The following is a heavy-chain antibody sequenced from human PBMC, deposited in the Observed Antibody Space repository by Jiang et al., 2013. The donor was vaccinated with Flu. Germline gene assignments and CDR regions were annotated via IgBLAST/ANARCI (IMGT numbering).Heavy chain of an antibody. J-gene: IGHJ2*01. Sequence: VQLLESGGGVVQPGRSLRLSCAASGFIFSNFGMHWVRQAPGKALEWVAVIWFDGSNKYYADSVKGRFTISRDNSKNTLYLQMNSLRAEDTAVYYCAREPEYNLNWYFDLWGLAPWSLSPQ. V-gene: IGHV3-33*01. D-gene: IGHD1-1*01. CDR2: IWFDGSNK. CDR3: AREPEYNLNWYFDL. CDR1: GFIFSNFG.